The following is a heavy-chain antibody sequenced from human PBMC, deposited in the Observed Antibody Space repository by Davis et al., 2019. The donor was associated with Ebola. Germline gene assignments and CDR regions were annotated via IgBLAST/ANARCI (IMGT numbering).Heavy chain of an antibody. J-gene: IGHJ4*02. CDR2: ISGSGGST. CDR3: AKDLSTFYANYDFWSGYYTSYFDY. D-gene: IGHD3-3*01. CDR1: GFTFSSYA. Sequence: GESLKISYAASGFTFSSYAMSWVRQAPGKGLEWVSAISGSGGSTYYADSVKGRFTISRDNSKNTLYLQMNSLRAEDTAVYYCAKDLSTFYANYDFWSGYYTSYFDYWGQGTLVTVSS. V-gene: IGHV3-23*01.